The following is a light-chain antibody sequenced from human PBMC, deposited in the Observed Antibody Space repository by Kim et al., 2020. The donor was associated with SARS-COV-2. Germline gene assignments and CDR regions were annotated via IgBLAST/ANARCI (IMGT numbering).Light chain of an antibody. CDR2: DAS. CDR3: QQYNNLPLS. Sequence: DIQMTQSPSSLSASVGDRVTITCQASQDISNFLNWYQQKPGKATKLLIYDASNLKTGVPSRFSGSGSGTDFTFSISSLQPEDIATYYCQQYNNLPLSFGGGTKVDIK. J-gene: IGKJ4*01. V-gene: IGKV1-33*01. CDR1: QDISNF.